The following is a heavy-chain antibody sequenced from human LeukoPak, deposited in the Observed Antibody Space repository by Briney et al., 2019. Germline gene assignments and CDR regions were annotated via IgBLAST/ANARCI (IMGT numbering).Heavy chain of an antibody. CDR3: ARDFDRYYFDS. CDR2: ISSSGSTI. J-gene: IGHJ4*02. Sequence: PGGSLRLSCAASGFTFSSYEMNWVRQAPGKGLEWVSYISSSGSTIYYADSVKGRFTISRDNSKNTLYLEMSSLRAEDTAVYYCARDFDRYYFDSWGQGTLVTVSS. V-gene: IGHV3-48*03. D-gene: IGHD3-9*01. CDR1: GFTFSSYE.